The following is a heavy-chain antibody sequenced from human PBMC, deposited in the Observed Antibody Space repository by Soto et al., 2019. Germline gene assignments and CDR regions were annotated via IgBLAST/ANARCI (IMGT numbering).Heavy chain of an antibody. J-gene: IGHJ6*02. CDR2: ISWNSGSI. Sequence: GGSLRLSCAASGFTFDDYAMHWVRQAPGKGLEWVSGISWNSGSIGYADSVKGRFTISRDNAKNSLYLQMNSLRAEDTALYYCAKDTNGGSYNYYYGMDVWGQGTTVTVSS. V-gene: IGHV3-9*01. CDR3: AKDTNGGSYNYYYGMDV. D-gene: IGHD1-26*01. CDR1: GFTFDDYA.